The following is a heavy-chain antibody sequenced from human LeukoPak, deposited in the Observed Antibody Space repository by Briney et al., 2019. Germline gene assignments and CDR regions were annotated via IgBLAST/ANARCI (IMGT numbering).Heavy chain of an antibody. Sequence: SSETLSLTCTVSGGSVSSGSYYWSWIRQPPEKGLEWIGYIYYSGSTNYNPSLKSRVTISVDTSKNQFSLKLSSVTAADTAVYYCARGSELIAAAGIFDYWGQGTLVTVSS. CDR1: GGSVSSGSYY. V-gene: IGHV4-61*01. J-gene: IGHJ4*02. CDR3: ARGSELIAAAGIFDY. CDR2: IYYSGST. D-gene: IGHD6-13*01.